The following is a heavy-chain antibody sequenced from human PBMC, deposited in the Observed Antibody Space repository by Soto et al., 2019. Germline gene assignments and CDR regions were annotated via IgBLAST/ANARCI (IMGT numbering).Heavy chain of an antibody. CDR1: GGTFSSYA. V-gene: IGHV1-69*06. CDR3: ARAVDIVGATFDY. J-gene: IGHJ4*02. Sequence: SVKVSCKASGGTFSSYAISWVRQAPGQGLEWMGGIIPIFGTANYAQKFQGRVTITADKSTSTAYMELSSLRSEDTAVYYCARAVDIVGATFDYWGQGTLVTVYS. D-gene: IGHD1-26*01. CDR2: IIPIFGTA.